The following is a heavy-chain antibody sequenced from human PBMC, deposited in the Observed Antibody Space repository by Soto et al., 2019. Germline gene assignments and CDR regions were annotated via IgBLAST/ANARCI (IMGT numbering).Heavy chain of an antibody. CDR3: ARWGTTGGLDV. CDR2: TSYDGSNK. Sequence: QVQLVESGGGVVQPGASLRLSCVGSGFTFRSYVIRWVRQAPGKGLEWVALTSYDGSNKYYDDSVKGRFTITRDNSRNTVDLHMDSLRLEDTALYDCARWGTTGGLDVWGQGTLVSVSS. J-gene: IGHJ4*02. V-gene: IGHV3-30*19. CDR1: GFTFRSYV. D-gene: IGHD3-16*01.